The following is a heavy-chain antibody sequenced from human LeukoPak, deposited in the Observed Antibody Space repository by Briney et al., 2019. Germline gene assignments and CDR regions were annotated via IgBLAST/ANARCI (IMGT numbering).Heavy chain of an antibody. J-gene: IGHJ4*02. Sequence: GGSLRLSCAASEFSVGSNYMTWVRQAPGKGLEWVSLIYSGGSTYYADSVKGRFTISRDNSKNTLYLQMDSLRAEDTAVYYCARGGRMATTRPFDYWGQGTLVTVSS. CDR3: ARGGRMATTRPFDY. D-gene: IGHD5-24*01. CDR2: IYSGGST. V-gene: IGHV3-66*01. CDR1: EFSVGSNY.